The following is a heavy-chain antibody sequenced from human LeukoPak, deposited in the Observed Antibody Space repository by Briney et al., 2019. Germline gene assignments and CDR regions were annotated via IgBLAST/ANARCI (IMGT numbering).Heavy chain of an antibody. Sequence: GGSLRLSCAASGFTFSSYAMSWVRQAPGKGLEWVSAISGSGGSTYYADSVKGRFTISRDNSKNTLYLQMNSLRGEDTAVYYCAKDFGRNLGGPGYWGRGTLVIVSS. D-gene: IGHD1-14*01. J-gene: IGHJ4*02. CDR1: GFTFSSYA. V-gene: IGHV3-23*01. CDR3: AKDFGRNLGGPGY. CDR2: ISGSGGST.